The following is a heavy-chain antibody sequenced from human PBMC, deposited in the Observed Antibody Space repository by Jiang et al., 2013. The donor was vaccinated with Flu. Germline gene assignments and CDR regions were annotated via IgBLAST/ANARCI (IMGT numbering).Heavy chain of an antibody. CDR2: IYYSGST. J-gene: IGHJ1*01. CDR3: ARTYQGVIAL. CDR1: GGSISSDDHY. V-gene: IGHV4-30-4*01. D-gene: IGHD3-16*02. Sequence: GPGLVKPSQTLSLTCTVSGGSISSDDHYWSWIRQPPGKGLEWIGYIYYSGSTYYNPSLKSRVIIPVDMSKNQFSLKVTSVTAADTAVYYCARTYQGVIALWGQGTLVTVSS.